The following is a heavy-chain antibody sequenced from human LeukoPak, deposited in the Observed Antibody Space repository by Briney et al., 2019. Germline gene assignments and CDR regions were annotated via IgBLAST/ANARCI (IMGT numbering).Heavy chain of an antibody. CDR1: GFTFSSYA. D-gene: IGHD4-11*01. CDR3: AKILATVTTYYYGMDV. J-gene: IGHJ6*02. Sequence: GGSLRLSCAASGFTFSSYAMTWVRQAPGKGLEWVSAISGSGDNTYDADSVKGRFTVSRDNSRNTLYLQMNSLRAEDTAVYYCAKILATVTTYYYGMDVWGQGTTVTVSS. CDR2: ISGSGDNT. V-gene: IGHV3-23*01.